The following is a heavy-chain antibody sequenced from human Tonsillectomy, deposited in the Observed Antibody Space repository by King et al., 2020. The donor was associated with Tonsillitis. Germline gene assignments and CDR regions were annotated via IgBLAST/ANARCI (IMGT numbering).Heavy chain of an antibody. CDR3: ARSLLWFGDTYSYGMDV. CDR1: GYTFTRYG. D-gene: IGHD3-10*01. V-gene: IGHV1-18*04. Sequence: VQLVESGAEVKKPGASVKVSCKASGYTFTRYGISWVRQAPGQGLEWMGWISAYNGNTNYAQKLQGRVTMTTDTSTSSAYMELRILKSDDSAVYYSARSLLWFGDTYSYGMDVWGQGTTVTVSS. J-gene: IGHJ6*02. CDR2: ISAYNGNT.